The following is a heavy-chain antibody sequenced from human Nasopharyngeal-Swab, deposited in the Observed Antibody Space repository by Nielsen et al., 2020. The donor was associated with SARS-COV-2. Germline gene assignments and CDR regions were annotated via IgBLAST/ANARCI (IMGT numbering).Heavy chain of an antibody. CDR1: GFPFNIYW. D-gene: IGHD1-26*01. CDR2: IKQDGSEK. J-gene: IGHJ3*02. CDR3: ARDPIPAGGSDGFDI. Sequence: GASLKISCAASGFPFNIYWMSWVRQAPGKGLEWVANIKQDGSEKYYVNSVKGRFTISRDNAKNSLYPQMNSLRAEDTAVYYCARDPIPAGGSDGFDIWGQGTMVTVSS. V-gene: IGHV3-7*01.